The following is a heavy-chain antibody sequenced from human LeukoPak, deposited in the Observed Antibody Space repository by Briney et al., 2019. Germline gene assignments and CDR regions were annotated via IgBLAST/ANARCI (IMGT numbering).Heavy chain of an antibody. CDR3: ARDTVPGDSFDI. Sequence: PSETLSLTCTVSGDSISSRSYYWGWIRQPPGKGLEWIGSIYYSGSTYYNPSLKSRVTISVDTSKNQFSLKLTSVTAADTAVCYCARDTVPGDSFDIWGQGTMVTVSS. J-gene: IGHJ3*02. V-gene: IGHV4-39*07. CDR1: GDSISSRSYY. CDR2: IYYSGST.